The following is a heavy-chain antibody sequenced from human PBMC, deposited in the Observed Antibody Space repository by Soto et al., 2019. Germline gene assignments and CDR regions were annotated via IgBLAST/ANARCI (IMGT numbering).Heavy chain of an antibody. J-gene: IGHJ6*03. CDR3: AREDYGDYTGRYYYYMDV. CDR2: IIPILGIA. V-gene: IGHV1-69*04. D-gene: IGHD4-17*01. Sequence: ASLKVSCKASGGTFSIYTISWVRQAPGQGLEWMGRIIPILGIANYAQKFQGRVTITADKSTSTAYMELSSLRSEDTAVYYCAREDYGDYTGRYYYYMDVWGKGTTVTVSS. CDR1: GGTFSIYT.